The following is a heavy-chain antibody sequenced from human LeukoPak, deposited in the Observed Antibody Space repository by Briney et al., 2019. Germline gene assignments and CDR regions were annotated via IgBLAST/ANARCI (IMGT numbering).Heavy chain of an antibody. CDR2: INPSVGST. V-gene: IGHV1-46*01. CDR1: VYTVTIYY. D-gene: IGHD3-10*01. CDR3: ARGSVAYCSGSHYYYYYYMDV. J-gene: IGHJ6*03. Sequence: SVTLSFTSSVYTVTIYYMHWVRQAPGQGLEWMGIINPSVGSTSYAHKFHGRGTMTRDTSTSTVYMELSSLRSSHTAVYYCARGSVAYCSGSHYYYYYYMDVWGKGTTVTISS.